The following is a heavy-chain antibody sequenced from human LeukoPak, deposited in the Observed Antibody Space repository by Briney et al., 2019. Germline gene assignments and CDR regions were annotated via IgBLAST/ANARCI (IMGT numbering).Heavy chain of an antibody. V-gene: IGHV4-59*08. CDR3: ASDITGTTKYAFDI. CDR1: SGSISRYY. Sequence: SETLSLTCTVSSGSISRYYWSWIRQPPGKGLEWIGYIYYSGSTNYNPSLKSRVTISVDTSKNQFSLKLSSVTAADTAIYYCASDITGTTKYAFDIWGQGTMVTVSS. D-gene: IGHD1-14*01. J-gene: IGHJ3*02. CDR2: IYYSGST.